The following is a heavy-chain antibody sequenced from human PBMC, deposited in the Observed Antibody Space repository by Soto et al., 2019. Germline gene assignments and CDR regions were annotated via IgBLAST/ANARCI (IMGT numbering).Heavy chain of an antibody. V-gene: IGHV1-58*01. D-gene: IGHD3-22*01. CDR2: IVVGSGTT. Sequence: QIQLVQSGPEVKKPGTSVKVSCKASGFSFTSSTVQWVRQLRGQRLEWIGWIVVGSGTTIYAQKFQERVIVTRDKSTSTAYMALSSLQSEDTTVYYCAAGDYHDSGGYYFDFWGQGTLVTVSS. J-gene: IGHJ4*02. CDR1: GFSFTSST. CDR3: AAGDYHDSGGYYFDF.